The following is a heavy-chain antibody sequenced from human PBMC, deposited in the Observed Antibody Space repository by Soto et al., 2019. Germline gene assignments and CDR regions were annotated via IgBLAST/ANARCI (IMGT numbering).Heavy chain of an antibody. CDR1: GDSVTSGSYY. D-gene: IGHD7-27*01. Sequence: SETLSLTCIVSGDSVTSGSYYWTWLRQPPGRGLEWIGYISYTGRTKYNPSLQSRVTISVDTSKNDFSLNLSSVTAADTAVYFCAREWGLLPYYVMNVWGHGTAVTVSS. CDR2: ISYTGRT. V-gene: IGHV4-61*03. CDR3: AREWGLLPYYVMNV. J-gene: IGHJ6*02.